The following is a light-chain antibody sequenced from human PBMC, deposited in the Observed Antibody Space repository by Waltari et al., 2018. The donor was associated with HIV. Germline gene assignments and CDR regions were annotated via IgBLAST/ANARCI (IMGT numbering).Light chain of an antibody. Sequence: QSVLAQPPSVSGAPGQRVTISCSGSGSNIRSNYVNWYQQLPVTAPRVLIYHDGARPSGVRARFSGSKAGTTASLAISGLQSEDEADYYCAAWDDTLKVYVFGTGTKVTVL. V-gene: IGLV1-44*01. CDR3: AAWDDTLKVYV. CDR2: HDG. CDR1: GSNIRSNY. J-gene: IGLJ1*01.